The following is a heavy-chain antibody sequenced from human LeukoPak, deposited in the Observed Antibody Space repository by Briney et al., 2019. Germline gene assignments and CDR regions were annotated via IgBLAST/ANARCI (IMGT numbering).Heavy chain of an antibody. CDR1: GYTFTGYY. CDR3: ARDLGYCSGGSCPGGDYYYGMDV. V-gene: IGHV1-2*02. J-gene: IGHJ6*02. D-gene: IGHD2-15*01. Sequence: ASVKVSCKPSGYTFTGYYMHWVRQAPGQGLEWMGWINPNSGGTNYAQKLQGRVTMTTDTSTSTAYMELRSLRSDDTAVYYCARDLGYCSGGSCPGGDYYYGMDVWGQGTTVTVSS. CDR2: INPNSGGT.